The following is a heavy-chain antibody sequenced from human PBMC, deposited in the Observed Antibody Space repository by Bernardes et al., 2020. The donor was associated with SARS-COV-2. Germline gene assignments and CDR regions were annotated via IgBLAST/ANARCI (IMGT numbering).Heavy chain of an antibody. CDR3: ARGQSNGRTTWFDV. D-gene: IGHD1-26*01. J-gene: IGHJ5*02. V-gene: IGHV4-59*01. Sequence: SETLSLTCAVSGASMNNYYWSWIRQPPGEGLEWLGHIYYSGSSDSGDTHYSPSVRSRLAISVDTSKNQFSLRLTSVTAADTALYYCARGQSNGRTTWFDVWGRGTPVTVSS. CDR2: IYYSGSSDSGDT. CDR1: GASMNNYY.